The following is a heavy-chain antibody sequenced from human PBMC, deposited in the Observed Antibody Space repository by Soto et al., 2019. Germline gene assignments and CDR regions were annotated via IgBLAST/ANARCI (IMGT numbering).Heavy chain of an antibody. CDR2: ISYDGSNK. Sequence: GGSLRLCCAASGVTFSSYGMDGVRQAPGKGLEWVAVISYDGSNKYYADSVKGRFTIFRDNSKNTLYLQMNSLRAEDTAVYYCAKDRIPITIFGVVTTGYYYYYGMDVWGQGTTVTVSS. CDR1: GVTFSSYG. CDR3: AKDRIPITIFGVVTTGYYYYYGMDV. J-gene: IGHJ6*02. D-gene: IGHD3-3*01. V-gene: IGHV3-30*18.